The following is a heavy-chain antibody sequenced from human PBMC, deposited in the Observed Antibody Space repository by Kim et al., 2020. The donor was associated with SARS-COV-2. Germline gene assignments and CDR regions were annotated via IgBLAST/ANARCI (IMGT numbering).Heavy chain of an antibody. CDR1: GDSISDKE. CDR3: VKQAFVVPAV. CDR2: ITYVGGT. V-gene: IGHV4-4*07. J-gene: IGHJ4*02. D-gene: IGHD2-15*01. Sequence: SETLSLTCSVSGDSISDKEWSWIRQPAGKGLEWIGRITYVGGTAYNPSLQSRVTMSVDMSKTQFFLRLRFGTAADTAVYYCVKQAFVVPAVWGQGILVTVSS.